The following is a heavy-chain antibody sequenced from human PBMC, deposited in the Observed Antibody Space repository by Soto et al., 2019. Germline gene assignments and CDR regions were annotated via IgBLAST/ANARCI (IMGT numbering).Heavy chain of an antibody. CDR1: GYSYTSYW. CDR2: IYPGDSDT. V-gene: IGHV5-51*01. J-gene: IGHJ6*02. Sequence: VASLQISCKGSGYSYTSYWIGWVRQMPGKGLEWTGIIYPGDSDTRYSPSFQGQVTISADKSISTAYLQWSSLKASDTAMYYCERRGKESYYYVMDVWGQGTTVTVSS. D-gene: IGHD3-10*01. CDR3: ERRGKESYYYVMDV.